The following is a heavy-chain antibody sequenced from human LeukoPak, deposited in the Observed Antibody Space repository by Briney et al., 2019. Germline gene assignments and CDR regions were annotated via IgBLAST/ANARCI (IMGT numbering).Heavy chain of an antibody. V-gene: IGHV3-23*01. CDR3: ASIPNPGYSSGWSF. D-gene: IGHD6-19*01. Sequence: GGSLRLSCAASGFTFSSYAMSWVRQAPGKGLEWVSAISGSGGSTYYADSVKGRFTISRDNSKNTLYLQMSSLRAEDTAVYYCASIPNPGYSSGWSFWGQGTLVTVSS. CDR2: ISGSGGST. J-gene: IGHJ4*02. CDR1: GFTFSSYA.